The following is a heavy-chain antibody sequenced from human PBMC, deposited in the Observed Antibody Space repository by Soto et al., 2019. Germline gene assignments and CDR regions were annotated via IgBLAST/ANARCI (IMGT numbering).Heavy chain of an antibody. Sequence: QVQLVQSGAEVKKPGASVKVSCKASGYTFTSYDINWVRQATGQGLEWMGWMNPNSGNTGYAQKFQGRVTMTRNTSISTAYMELSSLRSEDTAVYYCAGEGLEQRPRYYGMDVWGQGTTVTVSS. CDR3: AGEGLEQRPRYYGMDV. CDR1: GYTFTSYD. D-gene: IGHD6-25*01. V-gene: IGHV1-8*01. J-gene: IGHJ6*02. CDR2: MNPNSGNT.